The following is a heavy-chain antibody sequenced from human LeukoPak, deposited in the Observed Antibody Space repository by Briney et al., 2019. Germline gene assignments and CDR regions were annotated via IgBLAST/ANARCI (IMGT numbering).Heavy chain of an antibody. J-gene: IGHJ2*01. CDR3: ARVGPLRRTTVTTSDWYFDL. CDR2: GNT. D-gene: IGHD4-11*01. V-gene: IGHV1-3*01. Sequence: GNTKYSQKFQGRVTITRDTSASTAYMELSSLRSEDTAVYYCARVGPLRRTTVTTSDWYFDLWGRGTLVTVSS.